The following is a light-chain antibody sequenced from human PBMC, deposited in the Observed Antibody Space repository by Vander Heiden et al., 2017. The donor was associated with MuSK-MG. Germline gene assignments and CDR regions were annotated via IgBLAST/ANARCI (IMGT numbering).Light chain of an antibody. CDR2: GAS. CDR1: QSVSTN. V-gene: IGKV3-15*01. Sequence: ETVMPQSPATLSVSPGERATLSCRASQSVSTNLAWYQQKPGQAPRLLIYGASTRATGIPARFSGSGSGTEFTLTISSLQSEDFAVYSCQQYNNWPFTFGPGTKVDI. J-gene: IGKJ3*01. CDR3: QQYNNWPFT.